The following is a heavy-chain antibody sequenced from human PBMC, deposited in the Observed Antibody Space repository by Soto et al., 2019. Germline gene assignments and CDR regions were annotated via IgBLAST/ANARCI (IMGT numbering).Heavy chain of an antibody. D-gene: IGHD2-21*02. CDR1: GYTFTISD. J-gene: IGHJ6*02. Sequence: GASVKVSCKTSGYTFTISDINWVRQASGQGLEWMGWMNPNSGNTGYARKFQGRVTMSRNTSISTAYMELRSLRSEDTAVYYCARDLWGYCGTDCYPLDVWG. CDR3: ARDLWGYCGTDCYPLDV. V-gene: IGHV1-8*01. CDR2: MNPNSGNT.